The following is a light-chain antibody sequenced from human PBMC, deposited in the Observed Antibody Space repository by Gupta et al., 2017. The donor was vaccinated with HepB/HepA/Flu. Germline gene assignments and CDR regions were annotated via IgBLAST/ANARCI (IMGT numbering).Light chain of an antibody. V-gene: IGLV3-1*01. CDR3: QAWDSSTAV. CDR1: KLGDKY. J-gene: IGLJ2*01. CDR2: QDS. Sequence: SYELTQPPSVSVSPGQTASITCSGDKLGDKYACWYQQKPGQSPVLVIYQDSKRPSGIPERFSGSNSGTTATLTIGGTQAMDEADYYCQAWDSSTAVFGGGTKLTVL.